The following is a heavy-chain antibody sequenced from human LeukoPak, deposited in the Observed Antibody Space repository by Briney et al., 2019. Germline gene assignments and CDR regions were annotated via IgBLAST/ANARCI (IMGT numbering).Heavy chain of an antibody. CDR2: ISYDGSNK. D-gene: IGHD6-19*01. J-gene: IGHJ4*02. V-gene: IGHV3-30*18. CDR1: GFTFSSYG. Sequence: PGGSLRLSCAASGFTFSSYGMHWVRQAPGKGLEWVAVISYDGSNKYYADSVKGRFTISRDNSKNTLYLQMNSLRAEDTAVYYCAKVAGTGGEDYWGQGTLVTVPS. CDR3: AKVAGTGGEDY.